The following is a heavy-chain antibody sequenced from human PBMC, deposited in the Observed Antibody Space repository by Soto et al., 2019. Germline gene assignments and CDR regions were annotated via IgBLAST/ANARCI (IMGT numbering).Heavy chain of an antibody. CDR3: ARLQIQLWSDYYYYGMDV. Sequence: AVKVSCKASGGTFSSYAISWVRQAPGQGLEWMGGIIPIFGTANYAQKFQGRVTITADKSTSTAYMELSSLRSEDTAVYYCARLQIQLWSDYYYYGMDVWGQGTPVTVYS. V-gene: IGHV1-69*06. D-gene: IGHD5-18*01. CDR2: IIPIFGTA. CDR1: GGTFSSYA. J-gene: IGHJ6*02.